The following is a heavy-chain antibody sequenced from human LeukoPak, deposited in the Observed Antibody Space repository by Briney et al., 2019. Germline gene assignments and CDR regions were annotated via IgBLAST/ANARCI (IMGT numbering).Heavy chain of an antibody. D-gene: IGHD1-26*01. Sequence: GGSLRLSCAASGFTVSSNYMSWVRLAPGKGLEWVSVIYSGGSTYYADSVKGRFTISRDNSKNTLYLQMNSLRAEDTAVYYCARALRGSREAFDIWGQGTMVTVSS. CDR1: GFTVSSNY. CDR2: IYSGGST. CDR3: ARALRGSREAFDI. V-gene: IGHV3-53*01. J-gene: IGHJ3*02.